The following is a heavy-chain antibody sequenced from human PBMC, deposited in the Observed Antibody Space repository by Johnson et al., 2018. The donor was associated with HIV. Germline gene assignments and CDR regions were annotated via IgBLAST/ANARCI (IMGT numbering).Heavy chain of an antibody. D-gene: IGHD3-3*01. J-gene: IGHJ3*02. Sequence: VQLVESGGGVLQPGTSLRLSCAASGFTFSSYGIHWVRQAPGKGLEWVAFIWHAGRDVYYADSVKGRFTVSRDNSKNAVYLQMNSLGAGDTAVYYCAKSPRFTIFGSDAFDIWGQGTMVTVSS. CDR2: IWHAGRDV. V-gene: IGHV3-33*03. CDR3: AKSPRFTIFGSDAFDI. CDR1: GFTFSSYG.